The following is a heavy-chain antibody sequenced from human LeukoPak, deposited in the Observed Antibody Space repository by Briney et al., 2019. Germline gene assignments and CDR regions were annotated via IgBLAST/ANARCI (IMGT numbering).Heavy chain of an antibody. CDR1: GYIFTSYY. J-gene: IGHJ4*02. V-gene: IGHV1-46*01. CDR2: INPSGGST. D-gene: IGHD6-13*01. Sequence: ASVRVSCTASGYIFTSYYMHWVRQAPGQGLEWMGIINPSGGSTSYAQKFQGRVTMTRDTSTSTVYMELSSLRSEDTAVYYCARPAGIAAAAFDYWGQGTLVTVSS. CDR3: ARPAGIAAAAFDY.